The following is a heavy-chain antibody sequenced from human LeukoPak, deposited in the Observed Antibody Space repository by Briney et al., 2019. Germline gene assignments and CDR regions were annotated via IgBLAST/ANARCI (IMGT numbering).Heavy chain of an antibody. J-gene: IGHJ5*02. CDR2: ISGSGGST. CDR1: GFTFSSYA. CDR3: AAVTTFYNWFDP. Sequence: GGSLRLSCAASGFTFSSYAMSWVRQAPGKGLEWVSAISGSGGSTYYADSVKGRFTISRDNSKNTLYLQMNSLRAEDTAVYYCAAVTTFYNWFDPWGQGTPVTVSS. D-gene: IGHD4-17*01. V-gene: IGHV3-23*01.